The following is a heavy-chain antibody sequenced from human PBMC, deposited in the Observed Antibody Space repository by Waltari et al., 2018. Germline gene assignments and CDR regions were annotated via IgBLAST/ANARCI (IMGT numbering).Heavy chain of an antibody. CDR1: GYNFTSFD. CDR2: RNPDSCAF. Sequence: QEHLVQSGAEVRKPGASVTVSCKTSGYNFTSFDINWVRQAPGQGLEWVGGRNPDSCAFCQARRCQGRVTMTSDKSMRSVYMQLTTWTSEDTAVYYCAKSPNYDMVPGPEGPNYYYYGMDVWGQGTAVIVSS. D-gene: IGHD3-9*01. J-gene: IGHJ6*02. CDR3: AKSPNYDMVPGPEGPNYYYYGMDV. V-gene: IGHV1-8*01.